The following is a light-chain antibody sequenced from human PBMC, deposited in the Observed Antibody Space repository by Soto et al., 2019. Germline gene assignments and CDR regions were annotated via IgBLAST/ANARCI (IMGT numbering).Light chain of an antibody. Sequence: DIQMPQSPSSLSASVGDRVTITCRASQSISSYLNWYQQKPGKAPKLLIYAASSLQSGVPSRFSGSGSGTDFTLTISSLQPEDFATYYSQQSYSTPLTFGGGTKGEIK. V-gene: IGKV1-39*01. CDR3: QQSYSTPLT. J-gene: IGKJ4*01. CDR2: AAS. CDR1: QSISSY.